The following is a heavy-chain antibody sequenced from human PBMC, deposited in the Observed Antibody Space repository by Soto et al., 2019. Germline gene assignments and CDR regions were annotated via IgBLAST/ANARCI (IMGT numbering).Heavy chain of an antibody. CDR3: ATGALGGRQQLVGDAFDF. Sequence: QVQLVQSGAEVKKPGSSVRVSCKAYGGTFDSYSISWVRHAPGQGHEWVGKVAPLFDFSRYAPKFQGRVTIVADKITSTAYLGLSGLTSEDTAVYYCATGALGGRQQLVGDAFDFWGQGTMVTVSS. J-gene: IGHJ3*01. V-gene: IGHV1-69*02. D-gene: IGHD6-13*01. CDR1: GGTFDSYS. CDR2: VAPLFDFS.